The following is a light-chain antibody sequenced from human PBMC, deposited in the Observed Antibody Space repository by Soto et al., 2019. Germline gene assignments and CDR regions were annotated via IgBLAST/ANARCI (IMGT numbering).Light chain of an antibody. J-gene: IGKJ1*01. CDR3: QQSYSTPRT. Sequence: IQLTQSPSSLSASVGDSVTIACRASQRINTYMDWYQHKPGKAPNLLIFPPSTLQSGVPSRFSGSGSGTDFTLTISSLQPEDFATYYCQQSYSTPRTFGQGTKVDIK. CDR2: PPS. CDR1: QRINTY. V-gene: IGKV1-39*01.